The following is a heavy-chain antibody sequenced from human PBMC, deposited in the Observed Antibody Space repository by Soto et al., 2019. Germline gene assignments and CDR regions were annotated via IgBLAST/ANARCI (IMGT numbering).Heavy chain of an antibody. J-gene: IGHJ5*02. CDR3: ARSVFP. CDR1: GGSISSSNW. Sequence: PSETLSLTCAVSGGSISSSNWWSWVRQPPGKGLEWIGYIYYSGSTYYNPSLKSRVTISVDTSKNQFSLKLTSVTAADTAVYYCARSVFPWGQGTLVT. CDR2: IYYSGST. V-gene: IGHV4-4*02.